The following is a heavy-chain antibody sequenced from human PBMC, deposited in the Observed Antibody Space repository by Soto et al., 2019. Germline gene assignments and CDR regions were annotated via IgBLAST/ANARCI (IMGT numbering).Heavy chain of an antibody. CDR2: IYYRGST. Sequence: QVQLQESGPGLVKPSQTLSLTCTVPGGSISSGDHYWSWIRQPPGKGLEWIGYIYYRGSTNSNPSLQSRVTISVDTSKKQFSLKLTSVTAADTAVYYCARIVESGYTIDFDLWGRGTLVTVSS. D-gene: IGHD3-16*02. J-gene: IGHJ2*01. CDR1: GGSISSGDHY. CDR3: ARIVESGYTIDFDL. V-gene: IGHV4-30-4*01.